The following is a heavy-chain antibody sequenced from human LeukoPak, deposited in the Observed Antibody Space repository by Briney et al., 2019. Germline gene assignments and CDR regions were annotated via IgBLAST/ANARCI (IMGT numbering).Heavy chain of an antibody. CDR1: GFTLTSYW. J-gene: IGHJ4*02. CDR3: VRALGSSSADY. D-gene: IGHD6-6*01. V-gene: IGHV3-7*01. CDR2: IKQDGSEK. Sequence: GGSLRLSCAAPGFTLTSYWMSWVRQAPGKGLEWVANIKQDGSEKYYVDSVEGRFTISRDNAKNSLSLQMNSLRGEDTAVYYCVRALGSSSADYWGQGTLVTVSS.